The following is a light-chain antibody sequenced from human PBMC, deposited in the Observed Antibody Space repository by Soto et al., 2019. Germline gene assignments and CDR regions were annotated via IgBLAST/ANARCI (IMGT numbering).Light chain of an antibody. Sequence: MLLPPSPGTLSLSPVLRAPLSCITSQSVSTSKLAWYQQRHGQAPRLLMYDAYRRATGIQDRFSGSGSGTDFTITISSMEPEDVEVYYCQKYVNFVWTCGKGTTGDIK. CDR3: QKYVNFVWT. CDR2: DAY. V-gene: IGKV3-20*01. CDR1: QSVSTSK. J-gene: IGKJ1*01.